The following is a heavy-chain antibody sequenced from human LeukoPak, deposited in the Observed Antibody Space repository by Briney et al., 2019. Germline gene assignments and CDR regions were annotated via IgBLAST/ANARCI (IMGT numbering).Heavy chain of an antibody. V-gene: IGHV4-59*13. CDR1: GDSITSSY. CDR3: ARAPIGSADH. J-gene: IGHJ4*02. CDR2: IFYTGYT. D-gene: IGHD1-1*01. Sequence: SETLSLTCTVSGDSITSSYWTWMRLPPGKGLEWIGYIFYTGYTNYTTSITSRVTISMDISKNQVSLHLNSVTTADTAVYYCARAPIGSADHWGPGAQVTVSS.